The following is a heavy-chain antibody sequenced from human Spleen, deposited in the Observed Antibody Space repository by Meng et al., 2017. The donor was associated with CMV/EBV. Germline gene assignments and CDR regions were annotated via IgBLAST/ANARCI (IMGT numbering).Heavy chain of an antibody. J-gene: IGHJ4*02. CDR1: GYTFTSYF. V-gene: IGHV1-46*01. D-gene: IGHD1-1*01. CDR2: INPSGGSA. CDR3: ARGATTDTDY. Sequence: QVQLVQSGAEVKKPGASVKVSCRASGYTFTSYFMHWVRQAPGQGLEWMGIINPSGGSASYAQKFQGRITVTRDTSTSTVYMELSSLRSEDTAVYYCARGATTDTDYWGQGTLVTVSS.